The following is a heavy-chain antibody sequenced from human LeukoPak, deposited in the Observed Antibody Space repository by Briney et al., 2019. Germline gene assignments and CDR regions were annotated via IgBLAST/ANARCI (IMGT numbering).Heavy chain of an antibody. CDR3: AKDLSALGVVPAAMGDP. CDR1: GFTFSSYG. J-gene: IGHJ5*02. CDR2: ISYDGSNK. Sequence: GGSLRLSCAASGFTFSSYGMHWVRQAPGKGLEWVAVISYDGSNKYYADSVKGRFTISRDNSKNTLYLQMNSLRAEDTAVYYCAKDLSALGVVPAAMGDPWGQGTLVTVSS. D-gene: IGHD2-2*01. V-gene: IGHV3-30*18.